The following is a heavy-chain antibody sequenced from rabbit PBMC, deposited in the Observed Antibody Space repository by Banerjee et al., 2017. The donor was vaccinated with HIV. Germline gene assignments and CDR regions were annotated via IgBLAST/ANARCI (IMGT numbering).Heavy chain of an antibody. D-gene: IGHD2-1*01. CDR3: ARDNYDDYGDYDL. CDR1: GFSFSSTYW. J-gene: IGHJ4*01. V-gene: IGHV1S45*01. CDR2: IDASSTGNT. Sequence: QEQLEESGGDLVKPEGSLTLTCTASGFSFSSTYWICWVRQAPGKGPEWIACIDASSTGNTYYVSWAKGRFTISRTSSTTVTLQMTSLTAADTATYFCARDNYDDYGDYDLWGQGTLVTVS.